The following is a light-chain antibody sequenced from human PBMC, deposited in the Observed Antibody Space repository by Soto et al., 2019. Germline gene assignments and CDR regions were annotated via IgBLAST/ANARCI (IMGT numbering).Light chain of an antibody. Sequence: DIQMTQSPASLSASVGDRVTITCRASQSIIRYLNWYQQKPGEAPKILIYGTSNLQSGVPSRFSGSGSGTDFTLTISSLQPEDFATYYCQQSYSNTPYTFGQGTKLEIK. V-gene: IGKV1-39*01. CDR1: QSIIRY. CDR3: QQSYSNTPYT. CDR2: GTS. J-gene: IGKJ2*01.